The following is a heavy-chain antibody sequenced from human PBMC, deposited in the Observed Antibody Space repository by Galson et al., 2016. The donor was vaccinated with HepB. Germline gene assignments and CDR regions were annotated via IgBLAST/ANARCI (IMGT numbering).Heavy chain of an antibody. CDR1: GYTFTSHG. V-gene: IGHV1-18*04. Sequence: SVKVSCKASGYTFTSHGISWVRQTPGQGLEWMGWISGYNGNTNYAQNLQGRLTLTTDTSTTTAYTELRSLRSDDTAVYYCARGARPDRIVIAGYYFAYWGQGTLVTVSS. CDR2: ISGYNGNT. CDR3: ARGARPDRIVIAGYYFAY. J-gene: IGHJ4*02. D-gene: IGHD3-16*02.